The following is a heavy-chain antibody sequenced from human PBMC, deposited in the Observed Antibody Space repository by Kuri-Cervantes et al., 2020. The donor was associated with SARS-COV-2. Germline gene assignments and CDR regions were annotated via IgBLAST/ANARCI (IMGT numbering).Heavy chain of an antibody. CDR1: GGSISSSSYY. CDR3: ARESGGYCSSTSCYFGGWFDP. Sequence: SETLSLTCNVSGGSISSSSYYWGWIRQPPGKGLEWIGSIYYSGSTNYNPSLKSRVTMSVDTSKNQFSLKLSSVTAADTAVYYCARESGGYCSSTSCYFGGWFDPWGQGTLVTVSS. D-gene: IGHD2-2*01. V-gene: IGHV4-39*07. CDR2: IYYSGST. J-gene: IGHJ5*02.